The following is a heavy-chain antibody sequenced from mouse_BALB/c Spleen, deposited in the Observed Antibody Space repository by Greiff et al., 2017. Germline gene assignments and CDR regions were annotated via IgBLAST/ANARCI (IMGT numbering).Heavy chain of an antibody. D-gene: IGHD2-14*01. CDR1: GFTFSSFG. V-gene: IGHV5-17*02. J-gene: IGHJ4*01. Sequence: EVQRVESGGGLVQPGGSRKLSCAASGFTFSSFGMHWVRQAPEKGLEWVAYISSGSSTIYYADTVKGRFTISRDNPKNTLFLQMTSLRSEDTAMYYCARSRYYRYDGYAMDYWGQGTSVTVSS. CDR2: ISSGSSTI. CDR3: ARSRYYRYDGYAMDY.